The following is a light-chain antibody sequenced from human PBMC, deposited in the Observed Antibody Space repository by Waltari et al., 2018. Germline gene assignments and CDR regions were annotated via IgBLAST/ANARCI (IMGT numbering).Light chain of an antibody. CDR3: SSYTRRNTVI. Sequence: QSALAQPASVSGSPGQSITISCTGTDSDLGAYHYVSWYQQHPGIAPKLLLYDVSDRPSGVSDRFSGSKSGKTASLTISGLQPEDAADYYCSSYTRRNTVIFGGGTKLTVV. V-gene: IGLV2-14*03. CDR2: DVS. J-gene: IGLJ2*01. CDR1: DSDLGAYHY.